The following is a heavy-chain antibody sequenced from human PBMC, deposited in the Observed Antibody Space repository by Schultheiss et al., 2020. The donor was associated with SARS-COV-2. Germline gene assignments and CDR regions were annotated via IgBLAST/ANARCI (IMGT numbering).Heavy chain of an antibody. J-gene: IGHJ6*04. CDR2: ISSSSSYI. Sequence: GGSLRLSCAASGFTFSSYSMNWVRQAPGKGLEWVSSISSSSSYIYYADSVKGRFTISRDNAKNSLYLQMNSLRAEDTAVYYCARAGAPGLGYCSSNSCPSGDDWGKGTMVTVSS. CDR3: ARAGAPGLGYCSSNSCPSGDD. CDR1: GFTFSSYS. D-gene: IGHD2-2*01. V-gene: IGHV3-21*01.